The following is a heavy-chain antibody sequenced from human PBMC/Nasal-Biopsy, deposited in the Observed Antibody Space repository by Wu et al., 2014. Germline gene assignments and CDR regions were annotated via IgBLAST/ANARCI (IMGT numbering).Heavy chain of an antibody. V-gene: IGHV4-59*01. CDR2: IYYSGST. Sequence: WSWIRSPRKGLEWIGYIYYSGSTNYNPSLKSRVTISVDTSKNQFSLKLSSVTAADTAVYYCAREGSSSEYFQHWGQGTLVTVSS. CDR3: AREGSSSEYFQH. J-gene: IGHJ1*01.